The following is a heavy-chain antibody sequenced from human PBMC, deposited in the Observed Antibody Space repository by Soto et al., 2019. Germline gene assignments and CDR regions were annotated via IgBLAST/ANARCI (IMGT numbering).Heavy chain of an antibody. D-gene: IGHD3-16*01. Sequence: KSSETLSLTCTVSGGSIRIGSHYWSCIRQHPGKGLEWIGYIYYSGSTYYNPSLKSRITISISTSKNQFSLKLTSVTAADTAVYYCAREGGDGIDYWGQGTLVTVSS. CDR1: GGSIRIGSHY. V-gene: IGHV4-31*03. CDR3: AREGGDGIDY. CDR2: IYYSGST. J-gene: IGHJ4*02.